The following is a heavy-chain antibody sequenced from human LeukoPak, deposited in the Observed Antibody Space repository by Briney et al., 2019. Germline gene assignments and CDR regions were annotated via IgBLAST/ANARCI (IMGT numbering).Heavy chain of an antibody. J-gene: IGHJ4*02. V-gene: IGHV4-59*01. CDR2: IYYSGST. CDR3: AKGDRGGWLDFDS. CDR1: GGSISSYY. D-gene: IGHD3-22*01. Sequence: SETLSLTCTVSGGSISSYYWSWNRQPPGKGLEWIGYIYYSGSTNYNPSLKSRVTISVDTSKNQFSLKLSSVTAADTAVYYCAKGDRGGWLDFDSWGQGTLATVSS.